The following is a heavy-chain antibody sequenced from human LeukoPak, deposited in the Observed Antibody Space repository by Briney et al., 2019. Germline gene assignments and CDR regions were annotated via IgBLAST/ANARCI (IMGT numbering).Heavy chain of an antibody. CDR1: GFSLSTSGVG. V-gene: IGHV2-5*01. CDR2: IYWNDDK. CDR3: AHRWLEPHFDY. D-gene: IGHD6-19*01. Sequence: ESGPTLVKPTQTLTLTCTFSGFSLSTSGVGVGWIRQPPGKALEWLALIYWNDDKRYSPSLKGRLTITKDTSKNQVVLTMTNMDPVDTATYYCAHRWLEPHFDYWGQGTLVTVSS. J-gene: IGHJ4*02.